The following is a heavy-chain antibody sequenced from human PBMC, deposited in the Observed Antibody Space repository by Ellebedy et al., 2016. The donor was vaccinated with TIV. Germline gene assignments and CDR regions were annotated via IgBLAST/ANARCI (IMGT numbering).Heavy chain of an antibody. CDR1: GGSINSDGYY. CDR2: IFYSGST. CDR3: ARGEAQGGSLLYES. J-gene: IGHJ5*02. D-gene: IGHD3-16*01. V-gene: IGHV4-31*03. Sequence: SETLSLTXNVSGGSINSDGYYWSWIRQHPGKGLEWIGYIFYSGSTYYNPSLKSRFSISLDMSKNQFSLKLSSVTAADTAVFYCARGEAQGGSLLYESWGQGTLVTVSA.